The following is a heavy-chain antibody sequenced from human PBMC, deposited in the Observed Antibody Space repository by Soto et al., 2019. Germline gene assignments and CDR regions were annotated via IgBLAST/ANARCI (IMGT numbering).Heavy chain of an antibody. Sequence: GASVKVSFKASGYTFTSYAMHWVRQAPGQRLEWMGWINAGNGNTKYSQKFQGRVTITRDTSASTAYMELSSLRSEDTAVYYCARGAAMASAFCYWGQGTLVTVSS. CDR1: GYTFTSYA. CDR2: INAGNGNT. J-gene: IGHJ4*02. V-gene: IGHV1-3*01. CDR3: ARGAAMASAFCY. D-gene: IGHD5-18*01.